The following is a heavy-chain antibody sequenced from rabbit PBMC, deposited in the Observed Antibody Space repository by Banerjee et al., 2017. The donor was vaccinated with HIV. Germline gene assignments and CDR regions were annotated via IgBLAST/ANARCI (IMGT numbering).Heavy chain of an antibody. CDR1: GFSFSCGYD. CDR2: IYIGDGST. D-gene: IGHD7-1*01. Sequence: QSLEESGGDLVKPGASLTLTCTASGFSFSCGYDMCWVRQAPGKGLEWIACIYIGDGSTYYASWAKGRFTISKTSSTTVTLQMTSLTAADTATYFCARSPYYHYLYSGYIDLWGPGTLVTVS. V-gene: IGHV1S40*01. J-gene: IGHJ6*01. CDR3: ARSPYYHYLYSGYIDL.